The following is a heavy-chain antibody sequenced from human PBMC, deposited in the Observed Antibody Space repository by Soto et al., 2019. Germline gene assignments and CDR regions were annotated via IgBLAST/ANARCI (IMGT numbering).Heavy chain of an antibody. CDR3: ARDHVVVTVPTLQPYSYYGMAV. V-gene: IGHV4-59*01. CDR1: GGSISSYY. CDR2: IYYSGST. J-gene: IGHJ6*02. Sequence: SDTLSLTCTVSGGSISSYYWSWIRQPPGKGLEWIGYIYYSGSTNYNPSLKSRVTISVDTSKNQFSLKLRSVTAADTAVYYCARDHVVVTVPTLQPYSYYGMAVWGQGHTVTVYS. D-gene: IGHD2-21*02.